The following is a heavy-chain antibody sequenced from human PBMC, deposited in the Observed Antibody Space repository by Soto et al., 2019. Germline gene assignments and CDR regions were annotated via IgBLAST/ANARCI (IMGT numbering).Heavy chain of an antibody. V-gene: IGHV4-39*01. CDR2: IYYSGST. CDR1: GGSISSSSYY. Sequence: QLQLQESGPGLVKPSETLSLTCTVSGGSISSSSYYWGWIRQPPGKGLEWIGSIYYSGSTYYNPSLKSRVTISVDTSKNQFSLKLSSVTAADTAVYYCARLYRPAAAFDYWGQGTLVTVSS. CDR3: ARLYRPAAAFDY. D-gene: IGHD2-8*01. J-gene: IGHJ4*02.